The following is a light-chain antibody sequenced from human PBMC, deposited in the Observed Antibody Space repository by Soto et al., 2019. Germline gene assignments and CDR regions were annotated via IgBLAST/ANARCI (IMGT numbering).Light chain of an antibody. V-gene: IGKV1-5*03. CDR3: QHYNSYSEA. CDR2: KAS. Sequence: DIQMPQSPSTLSGSVVDRVTITCRASQTISSWLAWYQQKTGKAPKLLIYKASTLKSGVPSRFSGSGSGTEITLTISSLQPDDFATYYCQHYNSYSEAFGQGTKVERK. J-gene: IGKJ1*01. CDR1: QTISSW.